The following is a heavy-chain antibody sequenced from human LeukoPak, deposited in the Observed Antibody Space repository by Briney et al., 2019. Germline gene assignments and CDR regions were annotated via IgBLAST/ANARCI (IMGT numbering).Heavy chain of an antibody. CDR3: ARVRVYYGSGSLDY. CDR2: IYYSGST. CDR1: GGSIISYY. V-gene: IGHV4-59*01. J-gene: IGHJ4*02. Sequence: SETLSLTCTVSGGSIISYYWSWIRQPPAKGLKWIGYIYYSGSTNYNPSLKSRVTISVDTSKNQFSLKLSSVTAADTAVYYCARVRVYYGSGSLDYWGQGTLVTVSS. D-gene: IGHD3-10*01.